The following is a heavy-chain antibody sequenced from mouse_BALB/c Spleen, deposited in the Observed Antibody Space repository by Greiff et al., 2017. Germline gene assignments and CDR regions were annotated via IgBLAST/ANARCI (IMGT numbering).Heavy chain of an antibody. CDR1: GYTFTSYW. D-gene: IGHD2-12*01. CDR3: ARWTTYAMDY. Sequence: QVQLQQSGAELARPGASVKLSCKASGYTFTSYWMQWVKQRPGQGLEWIGAIYPGDGDTRYTQKFKGKATLTADKSSSTAYMQLSSLASEDSAVYYCARWTTYAMDYWGQGTSVTVSS. J-gene: IGHJ4*01. CDR2: IYPGDGDT. V-gene: IGHV1-87*01.